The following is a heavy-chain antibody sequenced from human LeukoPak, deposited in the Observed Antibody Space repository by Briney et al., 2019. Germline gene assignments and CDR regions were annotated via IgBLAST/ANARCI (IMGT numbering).Heavy chain of an antibody. J-gene: IGHJ4*02. V-gene: IGHV3-23*01. CDR1: GFTFSSYA. CDR2: ITGGGDFT. Sequence: GGSLRLSCAASGFTFSSYAMTWVRQAPGKGLEWVSSITGGGDFTYYADSVKGRFTISRDSSKNTLYLQMNSLRAGDTAIYYCARARGNYWFDYWGQGTLVTVSS. CDR3: ARARGNYWFDY. D-gene: IGHD1-7*01.